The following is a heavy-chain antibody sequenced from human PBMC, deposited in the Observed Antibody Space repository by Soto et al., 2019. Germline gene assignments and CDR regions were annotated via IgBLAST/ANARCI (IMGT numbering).Heavy chain of an antibody. J-gene: IGHJ6*02. V-gene: IGHV5-51*01. D-gene: IGHD6-6*01. CDR3: ARHEWDSSSSSMFTIWGYYYYGMDV. Sequence: GESLKISCKGSGYRFTNNWIGWVRQMPGKGLEWMGVIYPSDSDTNYSPSFQGHVTISADKSISTAYLQWSSLKASDTAMYYCARHEWDSSSSSMFTIWGYYYYGMDVWGQGTTVTVSS. CDR2: IYPSDSDT. CDR1: GYRFTNNW.